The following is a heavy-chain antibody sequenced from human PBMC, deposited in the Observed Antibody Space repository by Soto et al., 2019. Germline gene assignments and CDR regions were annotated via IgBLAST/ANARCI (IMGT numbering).Heavy chain of an antibody. V-gene: IGHV1-3*01. Sequence: QVHLVQSGAEVKKPGASVKVSCKASGYMFTKSAMHWVRQAPGQRLEWMGWISGDSGNTKYSPKLQDRVPITRDTSASKAYMELSSLRSEDKALYYCARDGVAAGNINFDYWGQGTLVTVSS. D-gene: IGHD6-19*01. CDR2: ISGDSGNT. J-gene: IGHJ4*01. CDR3: ARDGVAAGNINFDY. CDR1: GYMFTKSA.